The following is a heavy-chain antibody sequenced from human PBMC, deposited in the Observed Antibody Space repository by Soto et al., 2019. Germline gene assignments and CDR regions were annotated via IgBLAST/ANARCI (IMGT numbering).Heavy chain of an antibody. D-gene: IGHD4-17*01. CDR3: ARGPDYGDYGWFDP. Sequence: ASVKVSCTASGYTITSYDINWVRQATGQGLEWMGWMNPNSGNTGYAQKFQGRVTMTRNTSISTAYMELSSLRSEDTAVYYCARGPDYGDYGWFDPWGQGTLVTVSS. CDR2: MNPNSGNT. CDR1: GYTITSYD. V-gene: IGHV1-8*01. J-gene: IGHJ5*02.